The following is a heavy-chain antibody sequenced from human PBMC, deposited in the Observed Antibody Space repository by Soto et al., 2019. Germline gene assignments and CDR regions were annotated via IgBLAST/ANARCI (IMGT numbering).Heavy chain of an antibody. D-gene: IGHD3-10*01. V-gene: IGHV4-4*02. J-gene: IGHJ4*02. CDR1: GYSVTNDNW. CDR3: ASGGGGGNF. Sequence: QVQLQESGPGLVKPSGTLSLTCSVSGYSVTNDNWWSWLRQPPGRGLEWIAEIYHGGNTNYRPSLRSRVTISMDKSNTQFSLKLVSVPAADTAVYFCASGGGGGNFWGQGILVTVSS. CDR2: IYHGGNT.